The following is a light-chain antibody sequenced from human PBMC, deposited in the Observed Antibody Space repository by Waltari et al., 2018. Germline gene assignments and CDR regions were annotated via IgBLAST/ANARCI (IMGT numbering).Light chain of an antibody. Sequence: EIVLTQSPGTASLSPGERVTLSCRASQTVGSSSLAWYQQKPGQDPMRVIYRASRRATGIPDRFSGSGSGRDFSLAISRLEPEDFAVYYCQQHGTLPATFGQGTKVEIK. CDR1: QTVGSSS. CDR3: QQHGTLPAT. J-gene: IGKJ1*01. CDR2: RAS. V-gene: IGKV3-20*01.